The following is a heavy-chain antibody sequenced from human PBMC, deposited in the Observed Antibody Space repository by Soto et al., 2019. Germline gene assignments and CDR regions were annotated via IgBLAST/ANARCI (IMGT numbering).Heavy chain of an antibody. CDR3: ARYLAAGAH. V-gene: IGHV1-46*01. CDR2: INPASGST. D-gene: IGHD6-13*01. Sequence: QVQLVQSGAEVKKPGASAKLSCRTSGYTFTHYYIHWVRQAPGQGLEWLAIINPASGSTNYAQDFQGSVTLTMDTSTTTVYMELSGLGAEETAIFYCARYLAAGAHWGQGTLVTVSS. CDR1: GYTFTHYY. J-gene: IGHJ4*02.